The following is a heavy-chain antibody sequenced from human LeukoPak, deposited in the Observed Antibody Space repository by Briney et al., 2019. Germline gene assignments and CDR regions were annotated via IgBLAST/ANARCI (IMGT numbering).Heavy chain of an antibody. V-gene: IGHV3-74*01. CDR2: INGDGRSI. Sequence: PGGSLRLSCADSGFTFSSHWMHWVRQGPGKGLVWVSRINGDGRSISYADSVKGRFTISRDNAKNTLYLQMNSLRAEDTAVYYCARDFYYGSGSLDQWGQGTLVTVSS. D-gene: IGHD3-10*01. CDR1: GFTFSSHW. J-gene: IGHJ4*02. CDR3: ARDFYYGSGSLDQ.